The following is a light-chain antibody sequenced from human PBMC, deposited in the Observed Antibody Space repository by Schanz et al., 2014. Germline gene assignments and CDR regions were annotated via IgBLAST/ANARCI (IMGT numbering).Light chain of an antibody. J-gene: IGLJ2*01. Sequence: QSALTQPASVSGSTGQSITISCTGTSSDVGGYNYVSWYQQYPGKAPKLMIYDVSNRPSGVSNRFEGDKSGNTASVSGEGRKEEEEADYYCSSYTGRRKKRVVWGGGTKL. CDR3: SSYTGRRKKRVV. CDR2: DVS. V-gene: IGLV2-14*03. CDR1: SSDVGGYNY.